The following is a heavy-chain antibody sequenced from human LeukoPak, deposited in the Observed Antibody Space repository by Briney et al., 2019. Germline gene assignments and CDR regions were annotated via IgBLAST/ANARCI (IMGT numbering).Heavy chain of an antibody. CDR3: ARGGGLDV. Sequence: HPGGSLRLSCAASGFTFSSYWMNWARQAPGEGLEWVASINHNGNVNYYADSVKGRFTISRDNAKNSLYLQMSNLRAEDTAVYFCARGGGLDVWGQGATVTVSS. V-gene: IGHV3-7*03. CDR2: INHNGNVN. CDR1: GFTFSSYW. J-gene: IGHJ6*02. D-gene: IGHD3-16*01.